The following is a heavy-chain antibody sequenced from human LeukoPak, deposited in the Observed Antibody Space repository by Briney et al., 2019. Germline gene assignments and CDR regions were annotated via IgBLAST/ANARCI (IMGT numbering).Heavy chain of an antibody. CDR1: GYSISSGYY. V-gene: IGHV4-38-2*02. Sequence: SETLSLTCTVSGYSISSGYYWGWIRQPPGKGLEWIGSIYHSGSTYYNPSLKSRVTISVDTSKNQFSLKLSSVTAADTAVYYCAGEPSDYXDSXXYHDY. CDR3: AGEPSDYXDSXXYHDY. J-gene: IGHJ4*01. CDR2: IYHSGST. D-gene: IGHD3-22*01.